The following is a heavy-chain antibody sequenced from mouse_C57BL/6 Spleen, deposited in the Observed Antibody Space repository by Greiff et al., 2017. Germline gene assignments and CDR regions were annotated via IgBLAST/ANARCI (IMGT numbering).Heavy chain of an antibody. CDR2: IHPISGST. CDR3: ARGRSTVVAPFDY. Sequence: QVQLQQPGAELVKPGASVTLSCKASGYTFTSYWMHWVKQRPGQGLEWIGMIHPISGSTNYNEKFKSKATLTVDKSSSTAYMQLSSLTSEDSAVYYCARGRSTVVAPFDYWGQGTTLTVSS. CDR1: GYTFTSYW. D-gene: IGHD1-1*01. J-gene: IGHJ2*01. V-gene: IGHV1-64*01.